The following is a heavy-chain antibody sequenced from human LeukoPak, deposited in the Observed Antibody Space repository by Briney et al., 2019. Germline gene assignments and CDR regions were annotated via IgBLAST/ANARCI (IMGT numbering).Heavy chain of an antibody. CDR2: ISSSSSYI. CDR3: AKDGKNYFDY. D-gene: IGHD1-26*01. J-gene: IGHJ4*02. CDR1: GFTFSSYS. Sequence: GGSLRLSCAASGFTFSSYSMNWVRQAPGKGLEWVSSISSSSSYIYYADSVKGRFTISRDNSKNSLSLQMNSLRTEDTALYYCAKDGKNYFDYWGQGTLVTVSS. V-gene: IGHV3-21*04.